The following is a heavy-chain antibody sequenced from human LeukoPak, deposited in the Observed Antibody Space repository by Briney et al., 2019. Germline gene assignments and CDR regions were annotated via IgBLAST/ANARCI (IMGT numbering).Heavy chain of an antibody. CDR3: AKVPDAYNYGC. CDR2: ISGLGDST. CDR1: GFTFSDSV. V-gene: IGHV3-23*01. D-gene: IGHD5-24*01. Sequence: AGGSLRLSCAASGFTFSDSVMSWVRQAPGKGLEWVSTISGLGDSTDYADSVKGRFSISRDNSKKTLYLQMNSLRDEDTAIYYCAKVPDAYNYGCWGQGTLVTVSS. J-gene: IGHJ4*02.